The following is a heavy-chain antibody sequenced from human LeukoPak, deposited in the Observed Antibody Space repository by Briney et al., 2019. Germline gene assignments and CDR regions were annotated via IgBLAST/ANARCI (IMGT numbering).Heavy chain of an antibody. CDR2: IYYSGST. CDR3: AREFPGYCSSTSCYLDYYYYYMDV. D-gene: IGHD2-2*01. CDR1: GGSISSSSYY. V-gene: IGHV4-39*07. Sequence: SETLSLTCTVSGGSISSSSYYWGWIRQPPGKGVEWIGSIYYSGSTYSNPSLKSRVTISVDTSKNQFSLKLSSVTAADTAVYYCAREFPGYCSSTSCYLDYYYYYMDVWGKGTTVTVSS. J-gene: IGHJ6*03.